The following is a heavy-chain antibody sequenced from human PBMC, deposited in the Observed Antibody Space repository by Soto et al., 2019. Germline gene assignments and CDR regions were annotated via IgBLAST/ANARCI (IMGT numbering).Heavy chain of an antibody. D-gene: IGHD3-10*01. Sequence: GESLKISCKGPGHLFNNHWIGWVRQAPGKGLEWMGLIFTRDSETKTSPSFQGHVSFSVDNSINTVYLQWTSLKTTDTGIYFCARGYFDSGHGYDLWGQGTLVTVSS. CDR3: ARGYFDSGHGYDL. V-gene: IGHV5-51*01. CDR1: GHLFNNHW. CDR2: IFTRDSET. J-gene: IGHJ5*02.